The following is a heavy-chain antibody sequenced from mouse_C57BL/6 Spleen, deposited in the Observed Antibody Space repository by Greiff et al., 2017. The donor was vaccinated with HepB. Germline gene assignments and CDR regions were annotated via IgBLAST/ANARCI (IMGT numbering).Heavy chain of an antibody. CDR1: GFTFSSYA. CDR3: ARGEVTHYYAMDY. V-gene: IGHV5-4*03. J-gene: IGHJ4*01. D-gene: IGHD2-5*01. Sequence: EVMLVESGGGLVKPGGSLKLSCAASGFTFSSYAMPWVRQTPEQGLEWVATISDGGSYTYYPDNVKGRFTISRDNAKNNLYLQMSHLTSEDTAMYYCARGEVTHYYAMDYWGQGTSVTVSS. CDR2: ISDGGSYT.